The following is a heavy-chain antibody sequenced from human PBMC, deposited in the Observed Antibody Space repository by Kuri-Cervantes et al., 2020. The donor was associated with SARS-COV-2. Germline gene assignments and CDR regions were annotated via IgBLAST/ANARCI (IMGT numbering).Heavy chain of an antibody. CDR3: AKSGYCSSTSCFWGARAFDI. Sequence: GESLKISCTVSGGSISSSSYYWGWIRQPPGKGLEWVSAISGSCGSTYYADSVKGRFTISRDNSKNTLYLQMNSLRAEDTAVYYCAKSGYCSSTSCFWGARAFDIWGQGTMVTVSS. J-gene: IGHJ3*02. D-gene: IGHD2-2*01. CDR2: ISGSCGST. V-gene: IGHV3-23*01. CDR1: GGSISSSSYY.